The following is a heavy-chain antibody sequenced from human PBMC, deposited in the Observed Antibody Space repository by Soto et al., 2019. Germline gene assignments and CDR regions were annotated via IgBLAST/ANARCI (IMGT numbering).Heavy chain of an antibody. CDR2: ISGSGGST. V-gene: IGHV3-23*01. CDR1: GFTFSSYA. J-gene: IGHJ5*02. CDR3: AKDPSYDILTGYYYWFDP. Sequence: GGSLRLSCAASGFTFSSYAMSWVRQAPGKGLEWVSAISGSGGSTYYADSVKGRFTISRDNSKNTLYLQMNSLRAEDTAVYYCAKDPSYDILTGYYYWFDPWGQGTLVTVSS. D-gene: IGHD3-9*01.